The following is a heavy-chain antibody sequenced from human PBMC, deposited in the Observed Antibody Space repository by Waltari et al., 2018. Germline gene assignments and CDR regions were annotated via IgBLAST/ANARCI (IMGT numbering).Heavy chain of an antibody. D-gene: IGHD2-15*01. J-gene: IGHJ6*03. V-gene: IGHV3-23*04. CDR1: GFTFSSYA. Sequence: EVQLVESGGGLVQPGGSLRLSCAASGFTFSSYAMSWVRQAPGEGLEWGSAISGSGGRTYYADSVKGRFTISRDNSKNTLYLQMNSLRAEDTAVYYCAKETVDPYYYMDVWGKGTTVTVSS. CDR2: ISGSGGRT. CDR3: AKETVDPYYYMDV.